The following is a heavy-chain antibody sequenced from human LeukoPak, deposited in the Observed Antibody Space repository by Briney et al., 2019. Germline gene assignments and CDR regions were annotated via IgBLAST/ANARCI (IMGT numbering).Heavy chain of an antibody. CDR3: AKDGLPYYYYGMDV. J-gene: IGHJ6*02. CDR1: GFTFSSYA. Sequence: GGSLRLSCAASGFTFSSYAMSWVRQAPGKGLEWVSAISGSGGSTYYADSVKGRFTISRDNSKNTLYLQMNSLRAEDTAVYYCAKDGLPYYYYGMDVWGQGTTVTVSS. CDR2: ISGSGGST. V-gene: IGHV3-23*01.